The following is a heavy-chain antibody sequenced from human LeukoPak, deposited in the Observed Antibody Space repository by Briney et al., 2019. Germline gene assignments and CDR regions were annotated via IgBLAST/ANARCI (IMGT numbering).Heavy chain of an antibody. CDR3: AGRGYGSAAFDI. CDR2: IYYSGST. Sequence: SETLSLTCTVSGGSISSYYWSWIRQPPGKGLEWIGYIYYSGSTNYNPSLKSRVTMSVDTSKNHFSVKLTSVTAADTAMYYCAGRGYGSAAFDIWGQGTMVTVSS. V-gene: IGHV4-59*01. CDR1: GGSISSYY. D-gene: IGHD3-10*01. J-gene: IGHJ3*02.